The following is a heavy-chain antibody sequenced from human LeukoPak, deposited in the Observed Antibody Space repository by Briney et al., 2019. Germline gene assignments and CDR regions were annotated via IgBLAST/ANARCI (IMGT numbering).Heavy chain of an antibody. CDR3: AREISGAVANAFDI. J-gene: IGHJ3*02. CDR2: INPNSGGT. Sequence: ASVKVSCKASGYTFTRYAMNWVRQAPGQGLEWMGWINPNSGGTNYAQKFQGRVTMTRDTSISTAYMELSRLRSDDTAVYYCAREISGAVANAFDIWGQGTMVTVSS. CDR1: GYTFTRYA. D-gene: IGHD6-19*01. V-gene: IGHV1-2*02.